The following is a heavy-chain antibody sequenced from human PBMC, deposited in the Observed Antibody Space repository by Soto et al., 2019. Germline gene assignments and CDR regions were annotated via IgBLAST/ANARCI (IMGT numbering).Heavy chain of an antibody. D-gene: IGHD4-17*01. J-gene: IGHJ5*02. CDR3: TTYHGDYNFDH. Sequence: GASVKVSCKVCGYTLNEVAMHWVRQAPGKGLEWLGGFDPDEAETIYAQHFQGRVTMTEDTSTDTVYMELSSLRSEDTALYFCTTYHGDYNFDHWGQGTLVTVSS. CDR1: GYTLNEVA. V-gene: IGHV1-24*01. CDR2: FDPDEAET.